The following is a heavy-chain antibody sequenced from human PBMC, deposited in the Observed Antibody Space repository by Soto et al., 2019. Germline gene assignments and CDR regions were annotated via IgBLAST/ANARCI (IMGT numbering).Heavy chain of an antibody. J-gene: IGHJ5*02. CDR3: ARDHCPSCYWFDP. CDR1: GGSISSGGYY. D-gene: IGHD2-2*01. V-gene: IGHV4-31*03. CDR2: IYYSGST. Sequence: SETLSLTCTVSGGSISSGGYYWSWIRQHPGKGLEWIGYIYYSGSTYYNPSLKSRVTISVDTSKNQFSLKLSSVTAADTAVYYCARDHCPSCYWFDPWGQGTLVTVSS.